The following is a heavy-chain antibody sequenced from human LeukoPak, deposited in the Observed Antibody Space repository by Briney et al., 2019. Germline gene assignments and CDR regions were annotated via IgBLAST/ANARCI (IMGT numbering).Heavy chain of an antibody. Sequence: GGSLRLSCAASGFTVSSNYMSWVRQAPGKGLEWVSVIYSGGSTYYADSVKGRFTISRDNSKNTLYLQMNSLRAEDTAVYYCARRAEIFSGYDLLDYWGQGTLVTVSS. CDR1: GFTVSSNY. V-gene: IGHV3-53*01. J-gene: IGHJ4*02. CDR3: ARRAEIFSGYDLLDY. CDR2: IYSGGST. D-gene: IGHD5-12*01.